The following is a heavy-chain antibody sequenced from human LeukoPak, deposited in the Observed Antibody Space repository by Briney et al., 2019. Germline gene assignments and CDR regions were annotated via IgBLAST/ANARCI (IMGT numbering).Heavy chain of an antibody. J-gene: IGHJ4*02. V-gene: IGHV3-21*06. D-gene: IGHD6-19*01. Sequence: TPGGSLSLSCAACGFTFSSYSVNWVRRAPGKGVEWVSSISRSRSYIFYADSVKGRFTISRHTSKNTLFVQMSSLRAEDTAVYYCATDIHGPVYPGWHYFDNWGQETLVTVSS. CDR1: GFTFSSYS. CDR3: ATDIHGPVYPGWHYFDN. CDR2: ISRSRSYI.